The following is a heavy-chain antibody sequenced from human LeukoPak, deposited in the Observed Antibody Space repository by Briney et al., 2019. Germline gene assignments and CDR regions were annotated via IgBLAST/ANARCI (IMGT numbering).Heavy chain of an antibody. CDR3: AKAPRSGPRVLFDY. CDR1: GFTFSSYG. CDR2: ISYDGSNK. Sequence: PGGSLRLSCAASGFTFSSYGMHWVRQAPGKGLEWVAVISYDGSNKYYADSVKGRFTISRDNSKNTLYLQMNSLRAEDTAVYYCAKAPRSGPRVLFDYWGQGTLVTVSS. V-gene: IGHV3-30*18. J-gene: IGHJ4*02. D-gene: IGHD3-3*01.